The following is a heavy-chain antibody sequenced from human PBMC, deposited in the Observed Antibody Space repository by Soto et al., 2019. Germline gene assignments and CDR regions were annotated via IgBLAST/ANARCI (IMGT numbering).Heavy chain of an antibody. CDR3: AKDPLTIPSPMDV. CDR2: ISSSGGST. CDR1: RFTFSSFA. V-gene: IGHV3-23*01. Sequence: PGGSLRLSCAAPRFTFSSFAMSWVRQAPGKGLEWVSSISSSGGSTYYADSVKGRFTISRDNSKNTLYLQMNSLRAEDTAVYYCAKDPLTIPSPMDVWGQGTTVTVS. D-gene: IGHD3-3*01. J-gene: IGHJ6*02.